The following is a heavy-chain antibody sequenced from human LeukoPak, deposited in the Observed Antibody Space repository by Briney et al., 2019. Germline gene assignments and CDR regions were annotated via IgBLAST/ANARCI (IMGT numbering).Heavy chain of an antibody. V-gene: IGHV1-69*05. J-gene: IGHJ6*03. CDR2: IIPIFGTA. D-gene: IGHD2-2*01. CDR3: ASSPHRSVPAAIRVYYYYMDV. Sequence: ASVKVSCKASGGTFSSYAISWVRQAPGQGLEWMGGIIPIFGTANYAQKFQGRVTITTDESTSTAYMELSSPRSEDTAVYYCASSPHRSVPAAIRVYYYYMDVWGKGTTVTVSS. CDR1: GGTFSSYA.